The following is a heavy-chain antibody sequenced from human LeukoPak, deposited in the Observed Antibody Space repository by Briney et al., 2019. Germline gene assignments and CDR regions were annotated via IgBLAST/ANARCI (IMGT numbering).Heavy chain of an antibody. CDR2: ISGSGGST. CDR3: AKGIGTATAAFDI. Sequence: GGSLRLSCAASGFTVSSNYMSWVRQAPGKGLEWVSAISGSGGSTYYADSVKGRFTISRDNSKNTLYLQMNSLRAEDTAVYYCAKGIGTATAAFDIWGQGTMVTVSS. V-gene: IGHV3-23*01. D-gene: IGHD2-15*01. CDR1: GFTVSSNY. J-gene: IGHJ3*02.